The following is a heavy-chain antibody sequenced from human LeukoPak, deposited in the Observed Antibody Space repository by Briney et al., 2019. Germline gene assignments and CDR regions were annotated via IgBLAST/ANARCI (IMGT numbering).Heavy chain of an antibody. D-gene: IGHD3-22*01. J-gene: IGHJ4*02. CDR3: AREGRGYYGDFDF. V-gene: IGHV3-11*01. Sequence: GGSMRLSWSASGFCFGDYDTSWNRHAPGKGLGWVAYIRTDGAPTFDADSVRGRFTISRDNAEKSLYLQMNSLRAEDTAVYYCAREGRGYYGDFDFWGQGTLVTVSS. CDR1: GFCFGDYD. CDR2: IRTDGAPT.